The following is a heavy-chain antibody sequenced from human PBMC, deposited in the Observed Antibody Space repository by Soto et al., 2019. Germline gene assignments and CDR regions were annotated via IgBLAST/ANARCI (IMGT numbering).Heavy chain of an antibody. J-gene: IGHJ4*02. Sequence: GASVKVSCKASGGTFSSYAISWVRQAPGQGLEWMGGIIPIFGTANYAQKFQGRVTITADESTSTAYMELSSLRSEDTAVYYCARGPGSGWLGENIFDYWGQGTLVTVSS. CDR1: GGTFSSYA. V-gene: IGHV1-69*13. CDR2: IIPIFGTA. CDR3: ARGPGSGWLGENIFDY. D-gene: IGHD6-19*01.